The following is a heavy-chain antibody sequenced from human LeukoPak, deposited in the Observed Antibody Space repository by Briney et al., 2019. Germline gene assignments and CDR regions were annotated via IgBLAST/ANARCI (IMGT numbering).Heavy chain of an antibody. Sequence: GESLKISCKGSGCSFTNYWIGWVRQMPGKGLEWMGIIYPGDSDTRYSPSFQGQVTISADKSISTAYLQWSTLKASDTAMYYCARTGYSSGWYGGFDIWGQGTLVTVSS. CDR2: IYPGDSDT. V-gene: IGHV5-51*01. CDR3: ARTGYSSGWYGGFDI. D-gene: IGHD6-19*01. J-gene: IGHJ3*02. CDR1: GCSFTNYW.